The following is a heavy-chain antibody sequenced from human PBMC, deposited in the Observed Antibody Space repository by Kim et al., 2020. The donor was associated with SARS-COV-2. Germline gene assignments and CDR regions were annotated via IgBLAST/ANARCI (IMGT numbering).Heavy chain of an antibody. V-gene: IGHV1-3*01. Sequence: ASVKVSCKASGYTFTSYAMHWVRQAPGQRLEWMGWINAGNGNTKYSQKFQGRVTITRDTSASTAYMELSSLRSEDTAVYYCARRGWSRLYFDYWGQGTLVTVSS. CDR2: INAGNGNT. J-gene: IGHJ4*02. CDR3: ARRGWSRLYFDY. D-gene: IGHD2-15*01. CDR1: GYTFTSYA.